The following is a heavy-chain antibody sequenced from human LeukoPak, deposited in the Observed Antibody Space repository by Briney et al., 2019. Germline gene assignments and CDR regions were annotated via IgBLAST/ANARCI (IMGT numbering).Heavy chain of an antibody. V-gene: IGHV3-48*02. CDR3: ARVGVATEWARGYYFDY. D-gene: IGHD5-12*01. J-gene: IGHJ4*02. CDR2: ISSSSSTI. Sequence: PGRSLRLSCAASGFTFSSYSMNWVRQAPGKGLEWVSYISSSSSTIYYADSVKGRFTISRDNAKNSLYLQMNSLRDEDTAVYYCARVGVATEWARGYYFDYWGQGTLVTVSS. CDR1: GFTFSSYS.